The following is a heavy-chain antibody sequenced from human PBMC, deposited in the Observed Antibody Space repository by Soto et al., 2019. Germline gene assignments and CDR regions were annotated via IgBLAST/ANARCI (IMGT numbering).Heavy chain of an antibody. Sequence: GASVKVSCKASGYSFTGYAIYWVRQAPGQRLEWMGWINAGNDNTKYSQKLQGRVTFTGDTSASTAHMELSSLRSEDTAVYFCARGVENIVVVLDVFGYYGMDVWGQGTTVTVSS. V-gene: IGHV1-3*01. J-gene: IGHJ6*02. CDR2: INAGNDNT. D-gene: IGHD2-2*01. CDR3: ARGVENIVVVLDVFGYYGMDV. CDR1: GYSFTGYA.